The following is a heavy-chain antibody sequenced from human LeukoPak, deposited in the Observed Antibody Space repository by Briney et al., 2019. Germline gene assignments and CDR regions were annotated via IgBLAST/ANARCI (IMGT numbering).Heavy chain of an antibody. CDR1: GDTFTSYG. CDR2: ISAYNGNT. J-gene: IGHJ4*02. Sequence: ASVKVSCKASGDTFTSYGISWVRQAPGQGLEWMGWISAYNGNTNYAQKLQGRVTMTTDTSTSTAYMELRSLRSDDTAVYYCARDAVEGYYYGSGSYDYWGQGTLVTVSS. V-gene: IGHV1-18*01. D-gene: IGHD3-10*01. CDR3: ARDAVEGYYYGSGSYDY.